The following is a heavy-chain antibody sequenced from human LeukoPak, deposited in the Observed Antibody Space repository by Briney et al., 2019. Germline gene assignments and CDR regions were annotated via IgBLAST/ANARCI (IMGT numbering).Heavy chain of an antibody. CDR1: GGSISSSSYY. Sequence: SETLSLTCTVSGGSISSSSYYWGWIRQPPGKGLEWIGSIYYSGSTYYNPSLKSRVTISVDTSKNQFSLKLSSVTAADTAVYYCARETINWVFDYWGQGTLVTVSS. CDR3: ARETINWVFDY. CDR2: IYYSGST. J-gene: IGHJ4*02. V-gene: IGHV4-39*07. D-gene: IGHD1-1*01.